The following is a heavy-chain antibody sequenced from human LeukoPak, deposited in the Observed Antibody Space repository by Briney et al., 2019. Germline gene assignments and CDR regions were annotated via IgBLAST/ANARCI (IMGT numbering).Heavy chain of an antibody. Sequence: PGGSLRPSCAASGFTFSSYWMCWVRQAPGKGLEWVANIKQDGSEKYYVDSVKGRFTISRDNAKNSLHLQFNSLRAEDTAVYYCASGARGTREGGDLYSFDYWGQGTLVTVSS. CDR2: IKQDGSEK. V-gene: IGHV3-7*01. CDR3: ASGARGTREGGDLYSFDY. J-gene: IGHJ4*02. D-gene: IGHD4-17*01. CDR1: GFTFSSYW.